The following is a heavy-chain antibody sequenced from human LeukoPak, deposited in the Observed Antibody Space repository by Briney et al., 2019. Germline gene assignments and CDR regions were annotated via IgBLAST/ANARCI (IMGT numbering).Heavy chain of an antibody. D-gene: IGHD1-26*01. V-gene: IGHV3-23*01. CDR1: GFTFSSYA. Sequence: GGSLRLSCAASGFTFSSYAMSWVRQAPGNGLEWVSAISGSGGSTYYADSVKGRFTISRDNSKNTLYLQMNSLRAEDTAVYYCAKAGAPDYYYGMDVWGQGTTVTVSS. CDR3: AKAGAPDYYYGMDV. CDR2: ISGSGGST. J-gene: IGHJ6*02.